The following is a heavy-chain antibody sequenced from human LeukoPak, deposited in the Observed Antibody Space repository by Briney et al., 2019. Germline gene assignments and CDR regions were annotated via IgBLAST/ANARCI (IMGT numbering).Heavy chain of an antibody. J-gene: IGHJ4*02. CDR1: GFTFSSYE. CDR2: ISSSGSTI. V-gene: IGHV3-48*03. CDR3: ARARGSGKDY. D-gene: IGHD3-10*01. Sequence: GGSLRLSCAASGFTFSSYEMNWVRQAPGKGLEWVSYISSSGSTIYYADSVKGRFTISRDNAKNSLYLQMNSLRAEDTAVYYCARARGSGKDYWGQGTLVTVSS.